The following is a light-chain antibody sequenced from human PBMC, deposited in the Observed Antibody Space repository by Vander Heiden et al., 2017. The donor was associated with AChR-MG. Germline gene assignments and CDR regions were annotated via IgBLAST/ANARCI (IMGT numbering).Light chain of an antibody. CDR2: NIF. Sequence: DIVMTQTPLSSPVTLGQPASISCRSSQSLVHNDGNTYLSWLHQRPGQPPRLLIYNIFNRFSGVPDRFSGSGAGTDFTLYISRVEAEDVGVYYCTQAKQFPHTFGQGTRLEIK. CDR1: QSLVHNDGNTY. CDR3: TQAKQFPHT. V-gene: IGKV2-24*01. J-gene: IGKJ5*01.